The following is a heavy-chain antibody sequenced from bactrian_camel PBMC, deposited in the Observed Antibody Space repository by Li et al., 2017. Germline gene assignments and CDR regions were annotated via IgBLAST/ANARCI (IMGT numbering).Heavy chain of an antibody. J-gene: IGHJ4*01. CDR3: AAGEGGWFGGPWSGVSQYDY. V-gene: IGHV3-3*01. CDR1: GRTYNDHC. Sequence: HVQLVESGGGSAQAGGSLRLSCVASGRTYNDHCMAWFRQTPGKEREAVASICRNDGSTEYADSVKGRFTISEEMDQEKQRSGKNMMFMQMDSSKPEDTAMYYCAAGEGGWFGGPWSGVSQYDYWGQGTQVTVS. D-gene: IGHD1*01. CDR2: ICRNDGST.